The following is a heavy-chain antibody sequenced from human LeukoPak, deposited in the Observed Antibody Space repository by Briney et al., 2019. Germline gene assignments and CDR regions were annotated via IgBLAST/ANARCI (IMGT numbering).Heavy chain of an antibody. V-gene: IGHV1-24*01. CDR1: GNSLSELS. Sequence: ASVEVSCKVSGNSLSELSIQWVRQAPGKGLECVGGFDPEEAKMVYAQNFQGRVTMTKDTSTQTAYMELSGLTSGDTAVYYCTTRSGDFWSGFVNWGQGTLVTVSS. CDR2: FDPEEAKM. CDR3: TTRSGDFWSGFVN. D-gene: IGHD3-3*01. J-gene: IGHJ4*02.